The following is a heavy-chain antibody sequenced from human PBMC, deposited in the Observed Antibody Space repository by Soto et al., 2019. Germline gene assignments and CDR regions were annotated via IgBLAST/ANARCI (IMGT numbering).Heavy chain of an antibody. D-gene: IGHD3-22*01. CDR1: GGTFSSYA. J-gene: IGHJ4*02. Sequence: QVQLVQSGAEVKKPGSSVKVSCKASGGTFSSYAISWVRQAPGQGLEWMGGIIPIFGTANYAQKFQGRVTNTADESTSTAYMELSSLRSEDKAVYYCARDHKVNESSGYFAYWVQGTLVTVSS. CDR3: ARDHKVNESSGYFAY. CDR2: IIPIFGTA. V-gene: IGHV1-69*01.